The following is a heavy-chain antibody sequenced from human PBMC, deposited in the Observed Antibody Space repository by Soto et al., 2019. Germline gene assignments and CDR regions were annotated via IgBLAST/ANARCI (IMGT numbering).Heavy chain of an antibody. V-gene: IGHV4-59*01. Sequence: SETLSLTCTVSGGSISSYYWSWIRQPPGKGLEWIGYIYYSGSTNYNPSLKSRVTISVDTSKNQFSLKLSSVTAADTAVYYCARGYNYLDENNWFDPWGQGTLVTVSS. CDR3: ARGYNYLDENNWFDP. J-gene: IGHJ5*02. CDR1: GGSISSYY. CDR2: IYYSGST. D-gene: IGHD1-20*01.